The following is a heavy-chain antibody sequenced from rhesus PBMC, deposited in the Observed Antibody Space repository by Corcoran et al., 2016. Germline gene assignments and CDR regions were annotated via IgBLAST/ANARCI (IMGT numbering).Heavy chain of an antibody. CDR1: GFLLTTRGLG. CDR2: YYWVDVK. V-gene: IGHV2-174*01. J-gene: IGHJ6*01. CDR3: ARAWGDFPYGLDS. D-gene: IGHD3-34*01. Sequence: VTLKESGPALVKPPQTLTLTCTFSGFLLTTRGLGVGCLLQPPGKALEGLALYYWVDVKRYSTSLKSRLTISKDTSKNQVVLTMTNIDPVDTATDYCARAWGDFPYGLDSWGQGVVVTVSS.